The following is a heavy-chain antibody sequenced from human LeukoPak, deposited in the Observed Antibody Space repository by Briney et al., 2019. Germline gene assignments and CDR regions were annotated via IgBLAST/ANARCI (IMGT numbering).Heavy chain of an antibody. J-gene: IGHJ3*02. CDR1: GYTFTGYY. CDR2: IDPDSGGA. CDR3: AREYYDTSGIKYAFNI. D-gene: IGHD3-22*01. Sequence: ASVKVSCKASGYTFTGYYIHWVRQAPGQGLEWMGCIDPDSGGAKYAQKFQGMVTMTRDTSISTAYMELSRLRSDDTAVYYCAREYYDTSGIKYAFNIWGQGTMVAVSS. V-gene: IGHV1-2*02.